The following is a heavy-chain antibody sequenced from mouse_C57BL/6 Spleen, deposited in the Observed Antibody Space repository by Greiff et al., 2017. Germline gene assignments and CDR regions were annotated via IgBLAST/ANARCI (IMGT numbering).Heavy chain of an antibody. D-gene: IGHD2-3*01. CDR2: ISYDGSN. CDR3: ARQDGYYLYYAMDY. J-gene: IGHJ4*01. V-gene: IGHV3-6*01. CDR1: GYSITSGYY. Sequence: VQLKESGPGLVNPSQSLSLTCSVTGYSITSGYYWNWIRQFPGNKLEWMGYISYDGSNNYNPSLKNRISITRDTSKNQFFLKLNSVTTEDTATYYCARQDGYYLYYAMDYWGQGTSVTVSS.